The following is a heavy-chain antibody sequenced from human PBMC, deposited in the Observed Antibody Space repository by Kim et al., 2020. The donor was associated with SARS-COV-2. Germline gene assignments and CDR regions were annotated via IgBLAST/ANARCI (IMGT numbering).Heavy chain of an antibody. CDR3: ARDPRITIYGVVIDYYGIDV. Sequence: GRFTISRDNSKNPLYLQMNSLSADDTAVYYCARDPRITIYGVVIDYYGIDVWGQGTTVTVSS. J-gene: IGHJ6*02. D-gene: IGHD3-3*01. V-gene: IGHV3-66*01.